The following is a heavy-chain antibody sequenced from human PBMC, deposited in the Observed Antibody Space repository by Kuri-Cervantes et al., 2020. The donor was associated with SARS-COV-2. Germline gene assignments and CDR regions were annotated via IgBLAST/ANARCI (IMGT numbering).Heavy chain of an antibody. CDR3: ASLTGTTYGALDY. CDR1: GGTFSSYA. J-gene: IGHJ4*02. CDR2: IIPIFGTA. V-gene: IGHV1-69*05. Sequence: SVKVSCKASGGTFSSYAISWVRQAPGQGLEWMGGIIPIFGTANYAQKFQGRVTMTTDTSTSTAYMGLRSLRSDDTAVYYCASLTGTTYGALDYWGQGTLVTVSS. D-gene: IGHD1-7*01.